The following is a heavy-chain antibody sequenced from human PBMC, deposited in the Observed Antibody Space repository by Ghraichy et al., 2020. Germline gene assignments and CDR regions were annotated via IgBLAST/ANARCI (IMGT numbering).Heavy chain of an antibody. CDR2: ISSNGGST. CDR3: WKQIAVAAVDAFDI. Sequence: GESLNISCSASGFTFSSYAMHWVRQAPGKGLEYVSAISSNGGSTYYADSVKGRFTISRDNSKNTLYLQMSSLRAEDTAVYYCWKQIAVAAVDAFDIWGQGTMVTVSS. V-gene: IGHV3-64D*06. D-gene: IGHD6-19*01. CDR1: GFTFSSYA. J-gene: IGHJ3*02.